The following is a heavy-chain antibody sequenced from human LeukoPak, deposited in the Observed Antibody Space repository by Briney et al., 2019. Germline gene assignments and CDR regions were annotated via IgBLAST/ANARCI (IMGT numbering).Heavy chain of an antibody. J-gene: IGHJ4*02. Sequence: TGGSLRLSCAASGVTITDHGMTWVRQAPGKGLEWVSGINWDGAATGYADSVKGRFTISRDNAKKSLYLEMNSLRDDDTALYYCARDLSSSWYSLAYWGQGTLVTVSS. V-gene: IGHV3-20*04. CDR2: INWDGAAT. CDR3: ARDLSSSWYSLAY. D-gene: IGHD6-13*01. CDR1: GVTITDHG.